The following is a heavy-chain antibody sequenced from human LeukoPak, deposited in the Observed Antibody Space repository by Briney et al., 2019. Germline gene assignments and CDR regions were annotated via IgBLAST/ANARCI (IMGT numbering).Heavy chain of an antibody. CDR3: ARDTIAAAGFDY. CDR1: GFTFSDYY. J-gene: IGHJ4*02. V-gene: IGHV3-11*04. D-gene: IGHD6-13*01. Sequence: TPGGSLRLSCAASGFTFSDYYMSWTRPAPGKGLEWVSYISSSGSTIYYADSVKGRFTISRDNPKNSLYLQMNSLRAEDAAVYYCARDTIAAAGFDYWGQGTLVTVSS. CDR2: ISSSGSTI.